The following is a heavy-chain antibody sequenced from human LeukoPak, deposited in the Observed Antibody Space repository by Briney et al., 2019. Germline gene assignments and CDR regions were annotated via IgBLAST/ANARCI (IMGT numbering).Heavy chain of an antibody. J-gene: IGHJ5*02. D-gene: IGHD5-12*01. V-gene: IGHV4-61*08. Sequence: NTSETLSLTCTVSGGSISSGGYYWSWIRQHPGKGLEWIGYIYYSGSTNYNPSLKSRVTISVDTSKNQFSLKLSSVTAADTAVYYCARHLYDPSFDPWGQGTLVTVSS. CDR2: IYYSGST. CDR1: GGSISSGGYY. CDR3: ARHLYDPSFDP.